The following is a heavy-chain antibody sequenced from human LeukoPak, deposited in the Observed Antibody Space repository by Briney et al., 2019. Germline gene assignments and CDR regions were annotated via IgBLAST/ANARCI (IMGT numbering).Heavy chain of an antibody. CDR1: GGSISTSY. CDR2: IYYSGST. J-gene: IGHJ1*01. Sequence: SETLSLTCTVSGGSISTSYWSWIRQPPGKGLEWIGYIYYSGSTGYNPSLKSRVTISVDTSKNQFSLKLTSVTAADTAMYYCATLRYCSGGSCFPKYFQHWGQGTLVTVSS. D-gene: IGHD2-15*01. CDR3: ATLRYCSGGSCFPKYFQH. V-gene: IGHV4-59*08.